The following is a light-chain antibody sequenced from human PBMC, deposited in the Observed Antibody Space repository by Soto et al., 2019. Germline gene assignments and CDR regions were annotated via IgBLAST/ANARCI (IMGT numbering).Light chain of an antibody. CDR3: QQRSNWPRT. CDR2: DAS. J-gene: IGKJ3*01. Sequence: EIVLTQSPATLSLSPRERATLSCRASPSVSSYLAWYQQKPDQAPRLLIYDASNRATGIPARFSGSGSGTDFTLTISSLEPEDFAVYYWQQRSNWPRTFGPGTKVDIK. V-gene: IGKV3-11*01. CDR1: PSVSSY.